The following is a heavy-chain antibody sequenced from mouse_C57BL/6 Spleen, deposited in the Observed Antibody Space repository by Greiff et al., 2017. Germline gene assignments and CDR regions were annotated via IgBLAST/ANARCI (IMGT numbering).Heavy chain of an antibody. CDR2: IDPEDGDT. V-gene: IGHV14-1*01. Sequence: VQLQQSGAELVRPGASVKLSCTASGFNITDYYMHWVKQRHEQGLEWIGRIDPEDGDTEYDPKFQGKDTMTADTSSNTAYLQLSILTSEYTAVYFCTTGAAVVDWYFDVWGTGTTVTVSS. CDR3: TTGAAVVDWYFDV. J-gene: IGHJ1*03. CDR1: GFNITDYY. D-gene: IGHD1-1*01.